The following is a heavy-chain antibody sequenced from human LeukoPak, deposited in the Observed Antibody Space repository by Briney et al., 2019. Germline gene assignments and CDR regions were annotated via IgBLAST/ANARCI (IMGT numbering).Heavy chain of an antibody. D-gene: IGHD1-1*01. J-gene: IGHJ5*02. CDR3: ARIGQGTLDP. Sequence: SETLSLTCTVSGGSISSYYWSWIRQPPGKGLEWIGYIYYSGSTNYNPSLKSRVTISVDTSKNQFSLKLSSVTAADTAVYYCARIGQGTLDPWGQGTLVTVSS. CDR1: GGSISSYY. CDR2: IYYSGST. V-gene: IGHV4-59*08.